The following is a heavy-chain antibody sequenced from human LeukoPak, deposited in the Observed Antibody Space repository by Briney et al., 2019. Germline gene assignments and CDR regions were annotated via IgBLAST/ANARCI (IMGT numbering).Heavy chain of an antibody. CDR2: ISSSSSYI. CDR3: AREVAGTDDY. CDR1: GFTFSSYS. Sequence: GGSLSLSCAASGFTFSSYSMNWVRQAPGKGLEWVSSISSSSSYIYYADSVKGRFTISRDNAKNSLYLQMNSLRAEDTAVYYCAREVAGTDDYWGQGTLVTVSS. V-gene: IGHV3-21*01. J-gene: IGHJ4*02. D-gene: IGHD6-19*01.